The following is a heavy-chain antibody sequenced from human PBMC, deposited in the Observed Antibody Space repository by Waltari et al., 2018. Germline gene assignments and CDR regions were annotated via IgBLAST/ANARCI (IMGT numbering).Heavy chain of an antibody. CDR1: GYTFTSYG. CDR2: ISAYNGNT. D-gene: IGHD1-26*01. V-gene: IGHV1-18*04. CDR3: ARDYGGSYYYYYYGMDV. Sequence: QVQLVQSGAEVKKPGASVKVSCKASGYTFTSYGISWVRQAPGKGLEWMGWISAYNGNTNYAQKLQGRVTMTTDTSTSTAYMELRSLRSDDTAVYYCARDYGGSYYYYYYGMDVWGQGTTVTVSS. J-gene: IGHJ6*02.